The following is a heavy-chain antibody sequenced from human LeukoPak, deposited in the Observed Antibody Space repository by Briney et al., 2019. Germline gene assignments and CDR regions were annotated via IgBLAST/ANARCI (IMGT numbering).Heavy chain of an antibody. CDR1: GFPFSSYG. D-gene: IGHD3-10*01. V-gene: IGHV3-33*01. J-gene: IGHJ3*02. CDR3: ARDKNYYGSGSPSLDAFDI. CDR2: IWYDGSNL. Sequence: GGSLRLSCAASGFPFSSYGMHWVRQAPGKGLGWVALIWYDGSNLYYADSVKGRFTISKDSSKNTLYLHMNSLRAEDTAVYYCARDKNYYGSGSPSLDAFDIWGQGTMVTVSS.